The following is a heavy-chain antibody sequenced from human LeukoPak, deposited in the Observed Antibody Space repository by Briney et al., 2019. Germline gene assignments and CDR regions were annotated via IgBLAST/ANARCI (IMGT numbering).Heavy chain of an antibody. CDR2: ISSSSSYI. J-gene: IGHJ4*02. D-gene: IGHD2-2*01. CDR3: AKAGAVCSSTSCYANY. V-gene: IGHV3-21*04. CDR1: GFTFSSYS. Sequence: GGSLRLSCAASGFTFSSYSMNWVRQAPGKGLEWVSSISSSSSYIYYADSVKGRFTISRDNAKNSLYLQMDSLRAEDTAVYYCAKAGAVCSSTSCYANYWGQGTLVTVSS.